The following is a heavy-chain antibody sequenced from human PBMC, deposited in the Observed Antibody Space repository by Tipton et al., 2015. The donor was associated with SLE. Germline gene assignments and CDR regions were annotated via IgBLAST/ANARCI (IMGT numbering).Heavy chain of an antibody. D-gene: IGHD2-15*01. Sequence: TLSLTCTVSGGSISSSSYYWGWIRQPPGKGLEWLGSRYYSGSTYYNAPLKSRVTISVDTSKNQFSLKLTSVTAADTAVYYCTTRSYCTGAGCSSPWDWFDPWGQGTLVTVSS. CDR3: TTRSYCTGAGCSSPWDWFDP. CDR2: RYYSGST. J-gene: IGHJ5*02. CDR1: GGSISSSSYY. V-gene: IGHV4-39*07.